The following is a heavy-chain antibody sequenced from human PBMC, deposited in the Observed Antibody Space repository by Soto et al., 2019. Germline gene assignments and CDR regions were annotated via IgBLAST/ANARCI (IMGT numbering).Heavy chain of an antibody. CDR2: IYYSGST. V-gene: IGHV4-39*01. J-gene: IGHJ3*02. CDR3: ARQPAGYSYGQDPGAFDI. CDR1: GGYISSYY. Sequence: SETKCLTCTVSGGYISSYYLGWIRQKTGKGLEWIGSIYYSGSTYYNPSLKSRVTISVDTSKNQLSLKLSSVTAADTAVYYCARQPAGYSYGQDPGAFDIWGQGTMVTVSS. D-gene: IGHD5-18*01.